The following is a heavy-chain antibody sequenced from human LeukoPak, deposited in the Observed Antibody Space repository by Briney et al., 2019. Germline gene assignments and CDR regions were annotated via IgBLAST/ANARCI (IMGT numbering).Heavy chain of an antibody. CDR2: IYYSGST. V-gene: IGHV4-59*01. J-gene: IGHJ5*02. CDR1: GGSISSYY. Sequence: SETLSLTCTVSGGSISSYYWSWVRQPPGKGLEWIGYIYYSGSTNYNPSLKSRVTISVDTSKNQFSLKLSSVTAADTAVYYCARGYVLEIWFDPWGQGTLVTVSS. CDR3: ARGYVLEIWFDP. D-gene: IGHD3-3*01.